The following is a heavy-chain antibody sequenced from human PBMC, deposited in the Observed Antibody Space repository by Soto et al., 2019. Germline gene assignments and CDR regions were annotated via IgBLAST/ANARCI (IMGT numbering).Heavy chain of an antibody. J-gene: IGHJ4*02. CDR3: AGAYCSGARCDHYFDY. Sequence: GGSLRLSCAASGFTFSSHAMHWVRQAPGKGLEWAAVISFDGNDKYYADSVKGRFTISRDNSKNTLYLQMNSLRAGDTAVYYCAGAYCSGARCDHYFDYWGQGTLVTVSS. CDR2: ISFDGNDK. D-gene: IGHD2-15*01. CDR1: GFTFSSHA. V-gene: IGHV3-30*04.